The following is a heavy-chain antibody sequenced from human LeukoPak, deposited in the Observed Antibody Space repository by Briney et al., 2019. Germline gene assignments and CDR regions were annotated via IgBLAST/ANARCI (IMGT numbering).Heavy chain of an antibody. J-gene: IGHJ4*02. CDR1: GFTFSSYG. Sequence: GGSLRLSCAASGFTFSSYGMHWVRQAPGKGLEWVAFIRYDGSNKYYADSVKGRFTISRDNSKNTLYLQMNSLRAEDTAVYYCEKSDYYYDISGFYYFDYWGQGTLVTVSS. D-gene: IGHD3-22*01. CDR2: IRYDGSNK. V-gene: IGHV3-30*02. CDR3: EKSDYYYDISGFYYFDY.